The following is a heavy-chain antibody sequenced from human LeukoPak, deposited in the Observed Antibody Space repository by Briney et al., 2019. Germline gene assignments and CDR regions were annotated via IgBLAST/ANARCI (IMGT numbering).Heavy chain of an antibody. J-gene: IGHJ3*02. CDR2: ISSSSTYI. CDR1: GFIFSSYS. CDR3: AKEPGSDVSNWYGAYNI. D-gene: IGHD6-13*01. Sequence: PGGSLRLSCAASGFIFSSYSMNWVRQAPGKGLEWVSSISSSSTYIYYADSVEGRVTISRDNTKNSVYLQMSSLRAEDTAIYYCAKEPGSDVSNWYGAYNIWGQGTMVTVSS. V-gene: IGHV3-21*04.